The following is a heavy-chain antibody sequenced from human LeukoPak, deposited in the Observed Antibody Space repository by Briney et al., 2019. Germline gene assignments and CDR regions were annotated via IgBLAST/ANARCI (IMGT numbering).Heavy chain of an antibody. D-gene: IGHD3-10*01. Sequence: SETLSLTCAVSGYSISSGDLWGWIRQPPGKGLEWIGRIYHSGNTYYNPSLKSRVTISVHTSKIQFSLNLNSVTAADTAVYYCAIDRGGGHHDLWGQGTRVTVSS. V-gene: IGHV4-38-2*02. CDR3: AIDRGGGHHDL. J-gene: IGHJ5*02. CDR1: GYSISSGDL. CDR2: IYHSGNT.